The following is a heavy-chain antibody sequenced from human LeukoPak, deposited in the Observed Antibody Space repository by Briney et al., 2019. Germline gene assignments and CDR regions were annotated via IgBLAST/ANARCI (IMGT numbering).Heavy chain of an antibody. CDR1: GGSLSSYY. CDR2: TCTSAPT. V-gene: IGHV4-4*07. J-gene: IGHJ3*02. Sequence: SETLSLTCTVSGGSLSSYYWSWLRQPAGKGLEWIGRTCTSAPTNYNPSLKGRVTMSADTTTNQFSLKPSSVTAADTAVNYCARDGPFGSGSYGAFDIWGQGTMGTVSS. D-gene: IGHD3-10*01. CDR3: ARDGPFGSGSYGAFDI.